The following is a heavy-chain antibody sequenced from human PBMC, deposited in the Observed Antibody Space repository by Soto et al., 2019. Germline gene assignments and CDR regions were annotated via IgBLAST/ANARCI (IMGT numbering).Heavy chain of an antibody. CDR3: AKDQASGQGSFDS. V-gene: IGHV4-39*01. CDR1: GGSITSSSYY. J-gene: IGHJ4*02. CDR2: IYYSGRS. D-gene: IGHD2-15*01. Sequence: KPSETLSLTCTVSGGSITSSSYYWGWIRQPPGKGLEWIGGIYYSGRSYYNPSLKSRVTMSVDTSKNQFSLTLNSVTAADAAVYYCAKDQASGQGSFDSWGQGTLVTVSS.